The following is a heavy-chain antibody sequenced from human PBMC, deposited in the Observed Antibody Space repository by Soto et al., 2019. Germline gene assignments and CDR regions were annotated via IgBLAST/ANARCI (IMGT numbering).Heavy chain of an antibody. V-gene: IGHV3-23*01. J-gene: IGHJ6*02. D-gene: IGHD6-19*01. Sequence: PGVSLRLSCTCLGVHFSSYSMGWVRQAPGKGLEWVLAISGSGGSTYYADSVKGRFTISRDNSKNTLYLQMSSLRAEDTAVYYCAVSGYSSGWYRGGLDVWGQGNTVTVS. CDR1: GVHFSSYS. CDR3: AVSGYSSGWYRGGLDV. CDR2: ISGSGGST.